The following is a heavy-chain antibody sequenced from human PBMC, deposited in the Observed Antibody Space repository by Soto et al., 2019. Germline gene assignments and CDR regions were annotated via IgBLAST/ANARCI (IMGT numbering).Heavy chain of an antibody. D-gene: IGHD2-2*01. CDR2: IIPILGIA. V-gene: IGHV1-69*02. J-gene: IGHJ6*03. Sequence: SVKVSCKASGGTFSSYTISWVRQAPGQGLEWMGRIIPILGIANYAQKFQGRVTITADKSTSTAYMELSSLRSEDTAVYYCARGDCSSTSCYYYYYMDVWGKGTTVTVSS. CDR3: ARGDCSSTSCYYYYYMDV. CDR1: GGTFSSYT.